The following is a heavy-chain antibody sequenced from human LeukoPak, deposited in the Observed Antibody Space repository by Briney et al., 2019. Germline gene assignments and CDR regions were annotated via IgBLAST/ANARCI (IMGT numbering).Heavy chain of an antibody. CDR3: ARYYDFWSGCPPFDY. J-gene: IGHJ4*02. CDR1: GFTFSSYW. V-gene: IGHV3-7*01. Sequence: GGSLRLSCAASGFTFSSYWMSWVRQAPGRGLEWVANIKQDGGEKYYLDPVKGRFTISRDNAKNSLFLQMNSLRVEDTAVYYCARYYDFWSGCPPFDYWGQGTLVTVSS. D-gene: IGHD3-3*01. CDR2: IKQDGGEK.